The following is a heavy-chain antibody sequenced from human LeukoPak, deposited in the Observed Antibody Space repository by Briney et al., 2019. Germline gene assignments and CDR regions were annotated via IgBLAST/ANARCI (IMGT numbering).Heavy chain of an antibody. V-gene: IGHV4-39*01. J-gene: IGHJ4*02. Sequence: SETLSLTCTVSGGSISGSSYYWGWIRQPPGKGLEWIGSLYYSGRSYYNPSLKSRVTISVDTSKNQFSLKLNSVTAADTAVYYCAENYDILTGPFDSWGQGTLVSVSS. CDR3: AENYDILTGPFDS. CDR2: LYYSGRS. D-gene: IGHD3-9*01. CDR1: GGSISGSSYY.